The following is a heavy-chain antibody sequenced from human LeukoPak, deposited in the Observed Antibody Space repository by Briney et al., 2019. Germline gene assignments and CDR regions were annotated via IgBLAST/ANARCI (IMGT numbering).Heavy chain of an antibody. D-gene: IGHD3-10*01. CDR1: GFTFSSYA. CDR2: ISGSDGTT. V-gene: IGHV3-23*01. CDR3: ARVDGTMVRGVECEIFDY. J-gene: IGHJ4*02. Sequence: EGSLRLSCAASGFTFSSYAMSWVRQAPGKGLEWVSGISGSDGTTFYADSVKGRFSISRDNAKNSLFLQMNSLRVEDTAVYYCARVDGTMVRGVECEIFDYWGQGTLVTVSS.